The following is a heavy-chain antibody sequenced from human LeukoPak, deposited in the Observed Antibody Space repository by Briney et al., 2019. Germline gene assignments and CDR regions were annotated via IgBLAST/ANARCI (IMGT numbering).Heavy chain of an antibody. CDR3: ARYAVVGTPFFDY. D-gene: IGHD2-15*01. CDR1: GFAFSSYA. Sequence: PGGSLRLSCAASGFAFSSYAMSWVRQAPGKGLEWVSAISGSGGSTYYADSVKGRFTSSRDNSKNTLYLQMSSLRAEDTAVYYCARYAVVGTPFFDYWGQGTLVTVSS. CDR2: ISGSGGST. J-gene: IGHJ4*02. V-gene: IGHV3-23*01.